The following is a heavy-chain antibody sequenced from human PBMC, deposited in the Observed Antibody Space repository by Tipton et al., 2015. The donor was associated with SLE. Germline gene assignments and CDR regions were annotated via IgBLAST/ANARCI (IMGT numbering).Heavy chain of an antibody. CDR2: IYYSGST. CDR1: GGSFSGYY. D-gene: IGHD3-10*01. CDR3: ARGGYYGSGSFQH. Sequence: TLSLTCAVYGGSFSGYYWSWIRQPPGKGLEWIGYIYYSGSTNYNPSLKSRVAISVDTSKNQFSLKLSSVTAADTAVYYCARGGYYGSGSFQHWGQGTLVTVSS. J-gene: IGHJ1*01. V-gene: IGHV4-59*12.